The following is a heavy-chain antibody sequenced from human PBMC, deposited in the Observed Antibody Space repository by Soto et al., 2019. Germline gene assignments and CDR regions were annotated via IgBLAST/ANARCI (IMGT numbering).Heavy chain of an antibody. J-gene: IGHJ6*02. CDR3: AKGGDFWSGYPNYYYGMDV. D-gene: IGHD3-3*01. V-gene: IGHV3-30*18. CDR1: GLTFSNYA. CDR2: ISYDGSNK. Sequence: GGSLRLSCAASGLTFSNYAMHRVRQAPGKGLEWVAVISYDGSNKYCADSVKGRFTISRDNSKNTLYLQMNSLRVEDTAVYYCAKGGDFWSGYPNYYYGMDVWGQGTTVTVSS.